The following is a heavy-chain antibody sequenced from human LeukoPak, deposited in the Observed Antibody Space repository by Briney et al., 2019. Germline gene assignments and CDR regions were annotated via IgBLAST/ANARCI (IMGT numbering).Heavy chain of an antibody. Sequence: GESLKISCKASGYSFTSYWIGWVRQMPGKGLEWMGIIYPADSDTRYSPSFQGQVTISADKSIRTAYLQWSSLKASDTAMYYCARRVVVAATGFDYWGQGTLVTVSS. CDR1: GYSFTSYW. CDR3: ARRVVVAATGFDY. V-gene: IGHV5-51*01. J-gene: IGHJ4*02. CDR2: IYPADSDT. D-gene: IGHD2-15*01.